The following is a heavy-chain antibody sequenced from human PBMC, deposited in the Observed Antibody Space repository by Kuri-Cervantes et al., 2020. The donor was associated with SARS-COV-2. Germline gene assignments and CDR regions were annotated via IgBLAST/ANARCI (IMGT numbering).Heavy chain of an antibody. D-gene: IGHD6-19*01. J-gene: IGHJ4*02. Sequence: GESLKISCVGTGFSFSDAWMSWVRQTPGKRLEWVGRFKSKAAGGTTVYAAPVQGRFTISRDDSRDTLYLQMNSLKTEDTAVYYCATGSTSGWYRRDFDFWGLGTLVTVSS. CDR3: ATGSTSGWYRRDFDF. V-gene: IGHV3-15*01. CDR1: GFSFSDAW. CDR2: FKSKAAGGTT.